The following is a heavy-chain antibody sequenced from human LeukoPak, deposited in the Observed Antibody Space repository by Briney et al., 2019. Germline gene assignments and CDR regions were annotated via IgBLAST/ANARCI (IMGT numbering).Heavy chain of an antibody. CDR3: AKDIETMYYYDSSGGWRGYYYGMDV. D-gene: IGHD3-22*01. V-gene: IGHV3-53*05. J-gene: IGHJ6*02. CDR2: IYSGGST. Sequence: PGGSLRLSCAASGFTVSSNYMSWVRQAPGKGLEWVSSIYSGGSTYYADSVKGRFTISRDNSKNSLYLQMNSLRTEDTALYYCAKDIETMYYYDSSGGWRGYYYGMDVWGQGTTVTVSS. CDR1: GFTVSSNY.